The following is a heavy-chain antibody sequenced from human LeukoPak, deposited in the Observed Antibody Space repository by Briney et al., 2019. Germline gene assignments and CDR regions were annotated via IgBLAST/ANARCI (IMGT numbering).Heavy chain of an antibody. CDR1: GGTFSSYA. CDR2: IIPIFGTA. J-gene: IGHJ6*03. V-gene: IGHV1-69*06. D-gene: IGHD3-22*01. Sequence: GASVKVSCKASGGTFSSYAISWVRQAPGQGLEWMGGIIPIFGTANYAQKFQGRVTITADKSTSTAYMELSSLRSEDTAVYYCASGYYYDRYYYYYYMDVWGKGTTVTVSS. CDR3: ASGYYYDRYYYYYYMDV.